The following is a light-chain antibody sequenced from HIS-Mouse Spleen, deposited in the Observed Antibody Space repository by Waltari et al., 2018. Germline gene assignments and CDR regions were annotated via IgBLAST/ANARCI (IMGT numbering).Light chain of an antibody. CDR1: QRVSSSY. J-gene: IGKJ4*01. CDR2: GAS. V-gene: IGKV3-20*01. Sequence: EIVLTQSPGTLSLSPGERATLSCRASQRVSSSYLAWYQQKPGQAPRLLIYGASSRATGIPDRFSGSGSGTDFTLTISRLEPEDFAVYYCQQYGSSPRSFGGGTKVEIK. CDR3: QQYGSSPRS.